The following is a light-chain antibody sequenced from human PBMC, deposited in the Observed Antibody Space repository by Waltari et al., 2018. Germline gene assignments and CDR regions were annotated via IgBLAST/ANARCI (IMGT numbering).Light chain of an antibody. Sequence: DIQMTQSPSSLSASVGDRVTITCRASQSISSYLNWYQQKPGKAPKLLIYAAASVQSGVPSRFSGSGSGTDFTLTISSLQPEDFATYYCQQSYSTPRSLTFGGGTKVEIK. CDR3: QQSYSTPRSLT. J-gene: IGKJ4*01. CDR2: AAA. CDR1: QSISSY. V-gene: IGKV1-39*01.